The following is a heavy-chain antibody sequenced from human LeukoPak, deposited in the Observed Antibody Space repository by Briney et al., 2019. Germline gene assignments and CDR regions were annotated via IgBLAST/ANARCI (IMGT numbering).Heavy chain of an antibody. V-gene: IGHV3-23*01. Sequence: GRSLRLSCAASGFTFSSYAMHWVRQAPGKGLEWVAAISGSGGSTYYADSVKGRFTISRDNSKNTLYLQMNSLRAEDTAVYYCAKDRVPAAQNWFDPWGQGTLVTVSS. CDR2: ISGSGGST. J-gene: IGHJ5*02. D-gene: IGHD2-2*01. CDR3: AKDRVPAAQNWFDP. CDR1: GFTFSSYA.